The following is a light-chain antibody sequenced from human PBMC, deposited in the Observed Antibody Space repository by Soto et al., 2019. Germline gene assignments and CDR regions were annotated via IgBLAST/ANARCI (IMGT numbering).Light chain of an antibody. CDR3: GSYAGSYTFF. CDR1: SSDVGGYND. Sequence: QSALTQPRSVSGSPGQSVTISCTGTSSDVGGYNDVSWYQQHPGKAPQLMIYDVNKRPSGVPDRFSGSKSGNTASLTISGLQVEDEADFSCGSYAGSYTFFFGTGTKVTVL. CDR2: DVN. V-gene: IGLV2-11*01. J-gene: IGLJ1*01.